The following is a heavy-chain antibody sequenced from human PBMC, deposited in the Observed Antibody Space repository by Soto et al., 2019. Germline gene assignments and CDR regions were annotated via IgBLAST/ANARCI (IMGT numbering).Heavy chain of an antibody. Sequence: GSLRLSCTASGFTFGDYAMSWVRQAPGKGLEWVGFIRSKAYGGTTEYAASVKGRFTISRDDSKSIAYLQMNSLKTEDTAVYYCTQYRGGQWTDDYWGQGTLVTVSS. D-gene: IGHD6-19*01. CDR3: TQYRGGQWTDDY. J-gene: IGHJ4*02. CDR1: GFTFGDYA. V-gene: IGHV3-49*04. CDR2: IRSKAYGGTT.